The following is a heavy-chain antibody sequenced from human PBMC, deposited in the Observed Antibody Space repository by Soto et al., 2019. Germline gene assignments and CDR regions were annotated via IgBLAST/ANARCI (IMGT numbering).Heavy chain of an antibody. Sequence: PGGSLRLSCASSGFTFRSYGMQWVRQAPGKGLEWVAVISYDGSNKYYADSVKGRFTISRDNSKNTLYLQMNSLRAEDTAVYYCAKDPEEMATMGPFYYWGQGTLVTVSS. CDR2: ISYDGSNK. CDR3: AKDPEEMATMGPFYY. V-gene: IGHV3-30*18. J-gene: IGHJ4*02. CDR1: GFTFRSYG. D-gene: IGHD5-12*01.